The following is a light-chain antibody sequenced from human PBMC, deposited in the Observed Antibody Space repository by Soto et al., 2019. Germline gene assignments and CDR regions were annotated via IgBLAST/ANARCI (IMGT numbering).Light chain of an antibody. V-gene: IGLV1-47*02. CDR1: SSNIGSNY. J-gene: IGLJ3*02. CDR2: SNY. CDR3: AAWDDSLSGGV. Sequence: QSVLTQPPSASGTPGQRVTISCSGSSSNIGSNYVYWYQQLPGTAPKLLIYSNYQRPSGVPDRFSGSKSGTSASLAISGLRSEDEADYYCAAWDDSLSGGVFGGGTSSPS.